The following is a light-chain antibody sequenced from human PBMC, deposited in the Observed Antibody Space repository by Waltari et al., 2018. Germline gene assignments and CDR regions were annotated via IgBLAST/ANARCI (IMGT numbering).Light chain of an antibody. CDR2: GAT. Sequence: EIVLTQSPGTLSSSPGERATLSCRASQRVDTTYLAWFQQKPGQAPRLLIYGATTRATGIPHRFSGSGSETDFTLTISSLEPEDLAVYYCHQYGRSPYTVGQGTKLEI. J-gene: IGKJ2*01. CDR1: QRVDTTY. CDR3: HQYGRSPYT. V-gene: IGKV3-20*01.